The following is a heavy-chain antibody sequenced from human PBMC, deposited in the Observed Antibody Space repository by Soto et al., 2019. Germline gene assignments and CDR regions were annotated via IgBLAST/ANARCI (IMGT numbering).Heavy chain of an antibody. D-gene: IGHD3-16*01. CDR3: ARGGPDLATIGRCDY. CDR2: IHYSGATP. V-gene: IGHV1-46*01. CDR1: GYIFTNYY. J-gene: IGHJ4*02. Sequence: ASVKVSCKASGYIFTNYYMHWVRQAPGQGLEWMGVIHYSGATPTYAQKFQGRVTMARDTSTSTVYVELSSLTSEDTAVYYWARGGPDLATIGRCDYWGQRTLGSVAS.